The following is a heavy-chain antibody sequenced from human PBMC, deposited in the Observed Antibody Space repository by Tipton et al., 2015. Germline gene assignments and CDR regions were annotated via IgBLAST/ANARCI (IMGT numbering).Heavy chain of an antibody. Sequence: TLSLTCTVSGGSISSGGYYWSWIRQHPGKGLEWIGYIYYSGSTYYNPSLKSRVTISVDTSKNQFSLKLSSVTAADTAVYYCARDGHCGGNPAYYYYAMDVWGQGTTVTVSS. J-gene: IGHJ6*02. CDR2: IYYSGST. CDR1: GGSISSGGYY. D-gene: IGHD4-23*01. CDR3: ARDGHCGGNPAYYYYAMDV. V-gene: IGHV4-31*03.